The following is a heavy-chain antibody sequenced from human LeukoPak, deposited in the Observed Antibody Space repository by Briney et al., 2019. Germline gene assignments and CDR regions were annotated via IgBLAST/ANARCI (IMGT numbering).Heavy chain of an antibody. D-gene: IGHD6-13*01. J-gene: IGHJ3*02. CDR2: ISGSGGST. Sequence: GGSLRLSCAASGFTFSSYAMNWVRQAPGKGLEWVSAISGSGGSTYYADSVKGRFTISRDNSKNTLYLQMISLRAEDTAVYYCAKEHGGSSWYEDAFDIWGQGTMVTVSS. CDR3: AKEHGGSSWYEDAFDI. CDR1: GFTFSSYA. V-gene: IGHV3-23*01.